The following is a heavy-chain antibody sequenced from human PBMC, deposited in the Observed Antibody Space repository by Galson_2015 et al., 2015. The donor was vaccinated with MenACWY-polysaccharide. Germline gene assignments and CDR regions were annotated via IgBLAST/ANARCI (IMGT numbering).Heavy chain of an antibody. D-gene: IGHD1-26*01. Sequence: SLRLSCAVSGFTFSSYVMSWVRQAPGRGLERVSSITDSGSSTYYVDSVKGRFTISRDNSKNTLFLQMNSLRADDTAVYYCAKGGREVDNWLDPWGQGALVTVPS. CDR3: AKGGREVDNWLDP. CDR1: GFTFSSYV. J-gene: IGHJ5*02. V-gene: IGHV3-23*01. CDR2: ITDSGSST.